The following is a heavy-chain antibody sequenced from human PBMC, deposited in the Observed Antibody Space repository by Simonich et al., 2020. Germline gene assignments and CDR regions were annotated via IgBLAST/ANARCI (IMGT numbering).Heavy chain of an antibody. CDR3: ARGKGWKNAFDI. CDR1: GGSFSGYY. CDR2: INHSGST. Sequence: QVQLQQWGAGLLKPSETLSLTCAVYGGSFSGYYWSWIRQPPGQGLEGIGEINHSGSTNYNPSPKSRVTISVDTSKNQFSLKLSSVTAADTAVYYCARGKGWKNAFDIWGQGTMVTVSS. J-gene: IGHJ3*02. D-gene: IGHD1-1*01. V-gene: IGHV4-34*01.